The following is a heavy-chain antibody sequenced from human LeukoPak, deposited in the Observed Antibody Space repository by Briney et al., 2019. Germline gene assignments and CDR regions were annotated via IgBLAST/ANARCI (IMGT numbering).Heavy chain of an antibody. V-gene: IGHV3-21*05. CDR1: GFTFSTYS. D-gene: IGHD3-3*01. CDR2: ISSSSSYI. Sequence: KSGGSLRLSCAASGFTFSTYSMNWVRQAPGKGLEWVSYISSSSSYIYYADSVKGRFTISRDNAKNSLYLQMNSLRAEDTAVYYCARWFWSGLDAFDIWGQGTMVTVSS. CDR3: ARWFWSGLDAFDI. J-gene: IGHJ3*02.